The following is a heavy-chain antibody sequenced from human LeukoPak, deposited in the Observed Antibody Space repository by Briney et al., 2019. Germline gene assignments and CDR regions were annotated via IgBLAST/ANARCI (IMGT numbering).Heavy chain of an antibody. CDR3: ARGPVGESLGRDAFDI. Sequence: PSETLSLTCAVYGGSFSGYYWSWIRQPPGKGLXXXXXINHSGSTNYNPSLKSRVTISVDTSKNQFSLKLSSVTAADTAVYYCARGPVGESLGRDAFDIWGQGTMVTVSS. D-gene: IGHD3-10*01. J-gene: IGHJ3*02. CDR1: GGSFSGYY. V-gene: IGHV4-34*01. CDR2: INHSGST.